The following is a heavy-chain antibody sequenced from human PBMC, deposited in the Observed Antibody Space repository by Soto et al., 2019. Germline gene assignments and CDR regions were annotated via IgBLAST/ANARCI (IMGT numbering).Heavy chain of an antibody. CDR3: ARDRYYGSGTYYNFYSGMDV. Sequence: SETLSLTCTVSGGSINSGDYYWTWVRQPPGKGLEWIGNIFHSGSTYYTPSLQSRVTISLDTSKNHFSLKLSSVTPADTDVYYHARDRYYGSGTYYNFYSGMDVWGQGTTVTVSS. J-gene: IGHJ6*02. D-gene: IGHD3-10*01. CDR1: GGSINSGDYY. V-gene: IGHV4-30-4*01. CDR2: IFHSGST.